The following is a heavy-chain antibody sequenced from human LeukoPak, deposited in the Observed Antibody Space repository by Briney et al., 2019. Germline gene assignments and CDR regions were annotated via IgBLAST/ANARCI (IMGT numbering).Heavy chain of an antibody. CDR1: GLTLGNFW. V-gene: IGHV3-74*01. J-gene: IGHJ4*02. CDR2: ISPDGSKS. D-gene: IGHD3-16*01. Sequence: GGSLRLSCAASGLTLGNFWMHWVRQVPGKGLVWVSRISPDGSKSRYADFVKGRFIISRDNAKNALYLQMNSLRAEDTAMYYCASQGGYWGQGTLVAVSS. CDR3: ASQGGY.